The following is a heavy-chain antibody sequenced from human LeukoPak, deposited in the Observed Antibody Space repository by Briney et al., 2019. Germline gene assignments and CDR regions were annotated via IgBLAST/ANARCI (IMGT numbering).Heavy chain of an antibody. V-gene: IGHV3-64*03. D-gene: IGHD6-13*01. CDR1: GFTFRNYA. J-gene: IGHJ4*02. CDR3: VKLSSRVSQTIDY. Sequence: GGSLRLSCAASGFTFRNYAMHWVRQAPGKGLEYVSGISSNGGNTYYADSVKGRFTITRDNSKNTLYVQMSSLRVEDTAVYYCVKLSSRVSQTIDYWGQGTLVIASS. CDR2: ISSNGGNT.